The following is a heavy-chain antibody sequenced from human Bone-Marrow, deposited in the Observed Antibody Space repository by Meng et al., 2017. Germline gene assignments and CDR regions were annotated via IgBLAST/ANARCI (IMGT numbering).Heavy chain of an antibody. Sequence: GESLKISCAASGFTFSSYAMSWVRQAPGKGLEWVSAISGSGGSTYYADSVKGRFTISRDNSKNPLYLQMNSLRAEDTAVYYCAKDAHRVAGDYGDYEGWGQGTLVTVSS. V-gene: IGHV3-23*01. CDR2: ISGSGGST. D-gene: IGHD4-17*01. CDR1: GFTFSSYA. CDR3: AKDAHRVAGDYGDYEG. J-gene: IGHJ4*02.